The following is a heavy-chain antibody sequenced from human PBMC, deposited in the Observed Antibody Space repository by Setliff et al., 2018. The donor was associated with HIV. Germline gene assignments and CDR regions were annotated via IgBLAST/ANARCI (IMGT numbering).Heavy chain of an antibody. CDR2: INHSGGT. Sequence: PSETLSLTCAVYGGSFSAYYWSRIRQTPGKGLEWIGEINHSGGTNYNPSPKSRVTMSVDTSKNQFSLKLRSVTAAYTAVFYCARGGYSYGFGGHRAYFQYWGQGTQVTVSS. CDR3: ARGGYSYGFGGHRAYFQY. CDR1: GGSFSAYY. V-gene: IGHV4-34*01. J-gene: IGHJ1*01. D-gene: IGHD5-18*01.